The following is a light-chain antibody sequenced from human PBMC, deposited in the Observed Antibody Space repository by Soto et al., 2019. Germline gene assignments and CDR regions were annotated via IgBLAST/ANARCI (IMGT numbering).Light chain of an antibody. CDR2: GTS. CDR1: SSNIGSRYD. J-gene: IGLJ1*01. V-gene: IGLV1-40*01. CDR3: QSYDSSLTGLYV. Sequence: QSVLTQPPSVSGAPGQRVTISCTGSSSNIGSRYDVHWYQQLPGTAPRLLIYGTSYRPSGVPDRFSGSKSGTSASLAITGLQAKDEADYYCQSYDSSLTGLYVFGTGTKVTVL.